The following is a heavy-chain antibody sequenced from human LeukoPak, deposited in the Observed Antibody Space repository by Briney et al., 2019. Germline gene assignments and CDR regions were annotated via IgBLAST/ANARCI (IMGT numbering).Heavy chain of an antibody. V-gene: IGHV3-7*01. CDR2: IKQDGSEK. CDR1: GFTFSSYW. Sequence: XCAASGFTFSSYWMSWVRQAPGKGLEGVANIKQDGSEKYYVDSVKGRFTISRDNAKNSLYLQMNSLRAEDTAVYYCARGTTIYDYWGQGTLVTVSS. D-gene: IGHD1-7*01. J-gene: IGHJ4*02. CDR3: ARGTTIYDY.